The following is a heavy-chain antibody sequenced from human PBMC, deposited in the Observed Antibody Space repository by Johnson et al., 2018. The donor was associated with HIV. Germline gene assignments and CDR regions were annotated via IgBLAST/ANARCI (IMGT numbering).Heavy chain of an antibody. Sequence: VQLVESGGGLVKPGGSLRLSCAASGFTVSSNYMSWVRQAPGKGLEWVSVIYSGGTTNYADSVKGRFTISRDNSKNTLYLQMNNLRAKDTAVYYCARDPSRSPGAFDIWGQGTMVTVSS. J-gene: IGHJ3*02. CDR1: GFTVSSNY. V-gene: IGHV3-66*01. CDR3: ARDPSRSPGAFDI. CDR2: IYSGGTT.